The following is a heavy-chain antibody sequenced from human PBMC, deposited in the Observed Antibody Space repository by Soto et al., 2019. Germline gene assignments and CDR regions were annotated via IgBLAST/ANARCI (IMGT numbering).Heavy chain of an antibody. V-gene: IGHV3-23*01. CDR3: AKDGARGLGYCSGGSCPHDAFDI. D-gene: IGHD2-15*01. Sequence: GGSLRLSCAASGFTFSIYAMSWVRQAPGKGLEWVSAISGSGGSTYYADSVKGRFTISRDNSKNTLYLQMNSLRAEDTAVYYCAKDGARGLGYCSGGSCPHDAFDIWGQGTMVTVSS. CDR2: ISGSGGST. J-gene: IGHJ3*02. CDR1: GFTFSIYA.